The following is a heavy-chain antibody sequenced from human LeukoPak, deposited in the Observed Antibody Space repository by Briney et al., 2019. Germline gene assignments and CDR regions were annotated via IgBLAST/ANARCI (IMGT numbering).Heavy chain of an antibody. V-gene: IGHV4-59*11. CDR1: GGSFSNHY. CDR2: IYHTGST. CDR3: ARGNYVDWFDP. Sequence: SETLSLACTVSGGSFSNHYWSWIRQPPGKGLEWIGYIYHTGSTNYNPSLKSRVTISVDTSKNQFSLKLSSVTAADTAVYYCARGNYVDWFDPWGQGTQVTVSS. D-gene: IGHD1-7*01. J-gene: IGHJ5*02.